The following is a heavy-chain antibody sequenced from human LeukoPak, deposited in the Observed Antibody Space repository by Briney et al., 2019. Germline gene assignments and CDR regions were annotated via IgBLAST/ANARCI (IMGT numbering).Heavy chain of an antibody. V-gene: IGHV1-69*06. Sequence: ASVKVSCKASGGTFSSYAISWVRQAPGQGLEWMRGIIPIFGTANYAQKFQGRVTITADKSTSTAYMELSSLRSEDTAVYYCARRGLTGTPGSAFDIWGQGTMVTVSS. CDR3: ARRGLTGTPGSAFDI. CDR1: GGTFSSYA. CDR2: IIPIFGTA. D-gene: IGHD1-1*01. J-gene: IGHJ3*02.